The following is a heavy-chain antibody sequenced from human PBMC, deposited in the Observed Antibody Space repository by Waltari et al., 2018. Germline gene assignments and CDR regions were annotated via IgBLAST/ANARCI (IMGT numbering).Heavy chain of an antibody. CDR1: GYTFTSYG. CDR3: ARGRRYSGYDREDAFDI. CDR2: IRVYNGNT. Sequence: QVQLVQSGAEVKKPGASVKVSCKASGYTFTSYGISWVRQAPGQGLEWMGWIRVYNGNTNYAQKVQGRVTMTTDTSTSTAYMELRSLRSDDTAVYYCARGRRYSGYDREDAFDIWGQGTMVTVSS. D-gene: IGHD5-12*01. V-gene: IGHV1-18*01. J-gene: IGHJ3*02.